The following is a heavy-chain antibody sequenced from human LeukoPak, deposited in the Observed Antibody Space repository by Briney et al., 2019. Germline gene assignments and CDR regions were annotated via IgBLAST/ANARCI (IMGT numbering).Heavy chain of an antibody. CDR2: IIPIFGTA. V-gene: IGHV1-69*13. CDR3: ARDTGWLQKENYFDY. J-gene: IGHJ4*02. D-gene: IGHD5-24*01. CDR1: GGTFSSYA. Sequence: ASVKVSCKASGGTFSSYAISWVRQAPGQGLEWMGGIIPIFGTANYAQKFQGRVTITADESTSTAYTELSSLRSEDTAVYYCARDTGWLQKENYFDYWGQGTLVTVSS.